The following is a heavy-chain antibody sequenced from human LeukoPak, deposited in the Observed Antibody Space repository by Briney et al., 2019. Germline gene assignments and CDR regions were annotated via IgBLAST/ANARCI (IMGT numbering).Heavy chain of an antibody. D-gene: IGHD6-19*01. CDR1: GGSISSGSYY. Sequence: PAETLSLTCAVSGGSISSGSYYWSWIRQPAGQGLESIGRINSSGSTNDNPSLKSRVTISVDTSKNQFSLKLSSVTAADTAVYYCARMGVAGYYYMDVWGKGTTVTVSS. V-gene: IGHV4-61*02. CDR2: INSSGST. CDR3: ARMGVAGYYYMDV. J-gene: IGHJ6*03.